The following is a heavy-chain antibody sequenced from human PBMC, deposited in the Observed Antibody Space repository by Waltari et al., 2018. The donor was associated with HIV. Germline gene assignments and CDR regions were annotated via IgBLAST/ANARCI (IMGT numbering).Heavy chain of an antibody. D-gene: IGHD1-26*01. Sequence: EVQLVESGGGLVQPGGSLKVSCAASGFAFSGSAVHWVRQASGKGLEWVGRSRSKAHDYATSYPASVKGRFTISRDDSTNMAFLQMDSLNTEDTAMYYCTSRSRANKFGLDVWGQGTTVTVSS. V-gene: IGHV3-73*02. J-gene: IGHJ6*02. CDR2: SRSKAHDYAT. CDR1: GFAFSGSA. CDR3: TSRSRANKFGLDV.